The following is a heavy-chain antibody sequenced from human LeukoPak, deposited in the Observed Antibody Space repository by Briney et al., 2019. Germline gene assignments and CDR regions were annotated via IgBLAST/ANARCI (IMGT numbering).Heavy chain of an antibody. CDR2: IYPGDSDT. D-gene: IGHD3-22*01. J-gene: IGHJ4*02. CDR3: ARHASHYDTSAYPFDY. V-gene: IGHV5-51*01. Sequence: GESLKISCKGSGYSFTSYWIGWVRQMPGKGLEWMGIIYPGDSDTRYSPSFQGQITISAERSISTAYLQWSSLKASDTAMYYCARHASHYDTSAYPFDYWGQGTLVTVSS. CDR1: GYSFTSYW.